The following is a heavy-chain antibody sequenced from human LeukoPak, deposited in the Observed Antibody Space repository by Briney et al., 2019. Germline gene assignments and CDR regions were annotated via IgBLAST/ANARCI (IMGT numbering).Heavy chain of an antibody. V-gene: IGHV3-9*01. CDR2: ISWNSGSI. J-gene: IGHJ4*02. Sequence: PGGSLRLSCAASGFTFDDYAMHWVRQAPGKGLEWVSGISWNSGSIGYADSVKGRFTISRDNAKNSLYLRMNSLRAEDTALYYCAKGYYYDSSGYLDYWGQGTLVTVSS. CDR3: AKGYYYDSSGYLDY. D-gene: IGHD3-22*01. CDR1: GFTFDDYA.